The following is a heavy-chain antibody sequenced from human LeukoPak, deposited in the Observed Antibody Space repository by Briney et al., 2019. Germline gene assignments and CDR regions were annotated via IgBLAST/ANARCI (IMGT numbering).Heavy chain of an antibody. Sequence: PGGSLRLSCAASGFTFSSYGMHWVRQAPGKGLEWVAFIWYDGSNKYYADSVKGRFTISRDNSKNTLYLQMNSLRAEDTAVYYCARWRSIAGQYCSSTSCPPDNWGQGTLVTVSS. D-gene: IGHD2-2*01. CDR2: IWYDGSNK. CDR3: ARWRSIAGQYCSSTSCPPDN. V-gene: IGHV3-30*02. J-gene: IGHJ4*02. CDR1: GFTFSSYG.